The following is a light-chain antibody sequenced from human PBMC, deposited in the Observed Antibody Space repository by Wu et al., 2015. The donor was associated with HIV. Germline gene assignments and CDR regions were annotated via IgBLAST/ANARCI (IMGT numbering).Light chain of an antibody. CDR1: QSVSTY. CDR3: QQYNNWPPYS. J-gene: IGKJ2*03. CDR2: GAS. V-gene: IGKV3-15*01. Sequence: EILMTQSPATLSVSPGEAVTLSCRASQSVSTYLAWYQQTPGQAPRLLIYGASTRPTGVPARFSGSGSGTQFTLTITNVQSADSAVYYCQQYNNWPPYSFGLGDQAGDQT.